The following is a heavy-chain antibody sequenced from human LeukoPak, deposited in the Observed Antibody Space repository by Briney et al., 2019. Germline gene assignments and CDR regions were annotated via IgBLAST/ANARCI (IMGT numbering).Heavy chain of an antibody. Sequence: PSETLSLTCSVSGYSISSGHYWGWIRQSPGKGLEWIGSLNHRGTTYYNLSVKSRVSISVDTSKNQFSLMLTSVTAADTAVYFCARDCPSGYFDYWGQGTPVSVSS. J-gene: IGHJ4*02. CDR3: ARDCPSGYFDY. CDR2: LNHRGTT. CDR1: GYSISSGHY. D-gene: IGHD3-10*01. V-gene: IGHV4-38-2*02.